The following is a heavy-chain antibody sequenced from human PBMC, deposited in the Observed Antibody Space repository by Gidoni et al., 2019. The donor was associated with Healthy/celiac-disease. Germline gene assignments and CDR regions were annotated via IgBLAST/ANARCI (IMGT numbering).Heavy chain of an antibody. Sequence: EVQLVESGGGLIQPGGSLRLSCAASGFTVSSNYSRWVRQAPGKGLEWVSVIYSGGSTYYADSVKGRFTISRDNSKNTLYLQMNSLRAEDTAVYYCARDKAASREIYYYYYGMDVWGQGTTVTVSS. V-gene: IGHV3-53*01. J-gene: IGHJ6*02. CDR3: ARDKAASREIYYYYYGMDV. CDR2: IYSGGST. CDR1: GFTVSSNY. D-gene: IGHD6-13*01.